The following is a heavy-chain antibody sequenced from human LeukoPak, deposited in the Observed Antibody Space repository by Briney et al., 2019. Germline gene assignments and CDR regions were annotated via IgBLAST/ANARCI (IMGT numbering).Heavy chain of an antibody. CDR2: IYHSGST. Sequence: SGTLSLTCAVSGGSISSSNWWSWVRQPPGKGLEWIGEIYHSGSTNYNPSLKSRVTISVDTSKNQFSLKLSSVTAADTAVYYCARGDPGSYYVQVAFDIWGQGTMVTVSS. CDR1: GGSISSSNW. J-gene: IGHJ3*02. V-gene: IGHV4-4*02. CDR3: ARGDPGSYYVQVAFDI. D-gene: IGHD1-26*01.